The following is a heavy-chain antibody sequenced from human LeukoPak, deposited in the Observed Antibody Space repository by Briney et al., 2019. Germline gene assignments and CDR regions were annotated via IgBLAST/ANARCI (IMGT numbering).Heavy chain of an antibody. CDR1: GYTFLNYA. V-gene: IGHV1-18*04. CDR3: ARASLIITAGEWYFDL. J-gene: IGHJ2*01. D-gene: IGHD6-25*01. CDR2: ISAYTGVT. Sequence: ASVKVSCKTSGYTFLNYAVTWVRQAPGQGLEWVGWISAYTGVTYYAQNMQGRVALTADTSTATADMFLSSLRSDDTAVYFCARASLIITAGEWYFDLWGRGTLVIVAS.